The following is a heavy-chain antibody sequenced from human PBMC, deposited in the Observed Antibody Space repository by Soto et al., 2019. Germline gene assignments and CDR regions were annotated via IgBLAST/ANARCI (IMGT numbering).Heavy chain of an antibody. CDR3: AKVAGYGYEDGY. CDR1: GFTFDDYT. V-gene: IGHV3-43*01. J-gene: IGHJ4*02. D-gene: IGHD5-18*01. CDR2: ISWDGGST. Sequence: GGSLRLSCAASGFTFDDYTMHWVRQAPGKGLEWVSLISWDGGSTYYADSVKGRFTISRDNSKNSLYLQMDSLRTEDTALYYCAKVAGYGYEDGYWGQGTLVTVSS.